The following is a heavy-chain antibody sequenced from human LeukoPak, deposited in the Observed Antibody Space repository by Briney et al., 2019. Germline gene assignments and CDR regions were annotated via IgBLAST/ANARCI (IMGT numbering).Heavy chain of an antibody. J-gene: IGHJ4*02. D-gene: IGHD6-13*01. CDR1: GGSISSYY. V-gene: IGHV4-59*08. CDR2: VVYSGST. Sequence: PSETLSLTCTVSGGSISSYYWSWIRQPPGKGLEWIGFVVYSGSTSYNPSLESRVTISVDTSKDQFSLKLSSVTAADTAVYYCARHGAGSSWFDYWGQGTLVAVSS. CDR3: ARHGAGSSWFDY.